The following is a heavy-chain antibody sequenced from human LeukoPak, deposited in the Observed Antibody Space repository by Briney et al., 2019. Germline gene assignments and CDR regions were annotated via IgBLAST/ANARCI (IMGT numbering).Heavy chain of an antibody. CDR3: ARDQYCTNGVCQWYFDL. J-gene: IGHJ2*01. V-gene: IGHV1-69*04. D-gene: IGHD2-8*01. CDR1: GGTFSSYT. CDR2: IIPILGIA. Sequence: GASVKVSCKASGGTFSSYTISWVRQAPGQGLEWMGRIIPILGIANYAQKFQGRVTITAGKSTSTDYMELSRLRSEDTAVYYCARDQYCTNGVCQWYFDLWGRGTLVTVSS.